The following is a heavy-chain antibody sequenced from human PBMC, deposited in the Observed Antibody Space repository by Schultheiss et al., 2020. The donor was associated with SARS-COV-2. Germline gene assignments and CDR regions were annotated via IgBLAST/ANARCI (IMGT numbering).Heavy chain of an antibody. Sequence: SQTLSLTCAVYGGSFSGYYWSWIRQPAGKGLEWIGRIYTSGSTNYNPSLKSRVTMSVDTSKNQFSLKLSSVTAADTAVYYCAREGWQQLVDYWGQGTLVTVSS. CDR1: GGSFSGYY. J-gene: IGHJ4*02. V-gene: IGHV4-4*07. D-gene: IGHD6-13*01. CDR3: AREGWQQLVDY. CDR2: IYTSGST.